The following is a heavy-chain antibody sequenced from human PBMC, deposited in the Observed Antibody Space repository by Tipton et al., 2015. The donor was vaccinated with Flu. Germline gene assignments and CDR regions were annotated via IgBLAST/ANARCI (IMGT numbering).Heavy chain of an antibody. J-gene: IGHJ5*02. CDR1: GYTFTGYY. Sequence: QVQLVQSGAEVKKPGASVKVSCKASGYTFTGYYMHWVRQAPGQGLEWMGWINPNSGGTNYAQKFQGRVTMTRDTSISTAYMELSRLRSDDTAVYYCAIPETGYCSSTSCYDWFDPWGQGTLVTVSS. CDR3: AIPETGYCSSTSCYDWFDP. V-gene: IGHV1-2*02. CDR2: INPNSGGT. D-gene: IGHD2-2*01.